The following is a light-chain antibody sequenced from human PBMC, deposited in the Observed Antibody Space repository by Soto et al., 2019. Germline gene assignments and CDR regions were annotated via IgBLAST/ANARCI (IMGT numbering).Light chain of an antibody. J-gene: IGKJ2*01. Sequence: EIVMTQSPATLSVSPGESATLSCRASQSVSRNLAWHQQKPGQAPRLLIYGASTRATGIPARFSGSGSGTEFTLTISSLQSEDFAVYYCQQYNDWPPYTFGQGTKLEIK. CDR2: GAS. V-gene: IGKV3-15*01. CDR3: QQYNDWPPYT. CDR1: QSVSRN.